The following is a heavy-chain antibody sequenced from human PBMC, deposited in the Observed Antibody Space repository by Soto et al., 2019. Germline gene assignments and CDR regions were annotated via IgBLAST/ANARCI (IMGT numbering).Heavy chain of an antibody. CDR3: ARIQIDDSSGDYFYYFDY. J-gene: IGHJ4*02. D-gene: IGHD3-22*01. V-gene: IGHV2-26*01. CDR2: IFSNDEK. CDR1: GFSLSNARMG. Sequence: QVTLTESGPVLVKPTETLTLTCTVSGFSLSNARMGVSWIRQPPGKALEWLAHIFSNDEKSYSTSLKSRLTISKDTSKSQVVLTMTNMDPVDTATYYCARIQIDDSSGDYFYYFDYWGQGTLVTVSS.